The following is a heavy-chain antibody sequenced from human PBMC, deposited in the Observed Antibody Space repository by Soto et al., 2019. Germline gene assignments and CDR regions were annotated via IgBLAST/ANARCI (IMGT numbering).Heavy chain of an antibody. Sequence: QVQLVESGGGVVQPGRSLRLSCAASGFTFSTYGMHWVRQAPGTGLEWVAVIWYDGSHKDYADSVKGRFTISRDNSKNPRYLQMNSLRVEDTAVYYCARAVGPFDYWGQGTLVAVSS. CDR2: IWYDGSHK. CDR1: GFTFSTYG. CDR3: ARAVGPFDY. J-gene: IGHJ4*02. V-gene: IGHV3-33*01. D-gene: IGHD1-26*01.